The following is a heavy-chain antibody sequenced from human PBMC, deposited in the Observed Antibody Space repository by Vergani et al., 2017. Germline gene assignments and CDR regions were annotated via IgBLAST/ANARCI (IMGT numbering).Heavy chain of an antibody. CDR1: GFTFDDYA. Sequence: VQLEESGRGVVQPGRSLRLSCAASGFTFDDYAMHWVRQAPGKGLEWVSGINWNSDSIAYADSVKGRFTISRDNAKNSLYLQMNSLRAEDTALYYCVKDIAASGNYWYFDLWGRGTLVTVSS. V-gene: IGHV3-9*01. J-gene: IGHJ2*01. CDR3: VKDIAASGNYWYFDL. D-gene: IGHD6-13*01. CDR2: INWNSDSI.